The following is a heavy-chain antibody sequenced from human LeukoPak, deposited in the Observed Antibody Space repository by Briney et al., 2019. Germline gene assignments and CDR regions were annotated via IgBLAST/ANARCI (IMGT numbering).Heavy chain of an antibody. V-gene: IGHV3-53*01. D-gene: IGHD6-13*01. Sequence: GGSLRLSCAPSGFIVSNNYMTWVRQAPGKGLEWVSVIYSGGSTYYADSVKGRFTISRDNSKNTLYLQMNSLRAGDTAIYYCTKDRRGPAAGTWYFDSWGQGTPVTVSS. CDR3: TKDRRGPAAGTWYFDS. CDR2: IYSGGST. J-gene: IGHJ4*02. CDR1: GFIVSNNY.